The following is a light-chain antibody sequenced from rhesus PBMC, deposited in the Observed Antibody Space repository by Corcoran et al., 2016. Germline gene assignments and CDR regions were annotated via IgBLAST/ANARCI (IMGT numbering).Light chain of an antibody. CDR2: AAS. CDR3: QHSYGTPFT. CDR1: ENVNNY. V-gene: IGKV1-74*01. Sequence: DIQMTQSPSSLSASVGDRLTITCRASENVNNYLHWYQQKPGKAPKLLIYAASTLQSGVPSRFSGSGSGTDYTFTISRLQPEDVATYYCQHSYGTPFTFGPGTKVDIK. J-gene: IGKJ3*01.